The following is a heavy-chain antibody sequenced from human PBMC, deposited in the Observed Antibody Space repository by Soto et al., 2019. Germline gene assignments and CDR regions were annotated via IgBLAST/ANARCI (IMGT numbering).Heavy chain of an antibody. CDR3: ARAWLRGDYYYGMDV. CDR2: IYYSGST. J-gene: IGHJ6*02. D-gene: IGHD5-12*01. CDR1: GRSIRSYY. Sequence: SETLSLTCTVSGRSIRSYYWSWIRQPPGKGLEWIGYIYYSGSTNYNPSLKSRVTISVDTSKNQFSLKLSSVTAADTAVYYCARAWLRGDYYYGMDVWGQGNTVTASS. V-gene: IGHV4-59*01.